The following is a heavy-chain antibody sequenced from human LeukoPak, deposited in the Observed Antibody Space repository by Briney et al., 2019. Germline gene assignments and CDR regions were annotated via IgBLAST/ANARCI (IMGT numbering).Heavy chain of an antibody. CDR2: ISYDGSNK. CDR3: YSIDAFDI. V-gene: IGHV3-30-3*01. CDR1: GFTFSSYA. Sequence: PGGSLRLSCAASGFTFSSYAMDWVRQAPGKGLEWVAVISYDGSNKYYADSVKGRFTISRDNSKNTLYLQMNSLRAEDTAVYYCYSIDAFDIWGQGTMVTVSS. D-gene: IGHD1-26*01. J-gene: IGHJ3*02.